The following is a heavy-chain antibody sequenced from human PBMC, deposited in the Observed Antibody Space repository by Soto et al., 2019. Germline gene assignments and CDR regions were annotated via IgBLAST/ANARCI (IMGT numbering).Heavy chain of an antibody. D-gene: IGHD3-16*01. Sequence: ASVKVSCKASGYTFTSYGISWVRQAPGQGLEWMGGIIPFFGNANYAQKFQGRVTITADESTSTAYMELSSLRSEDTAVYYCASYDNWFDPWGQGTLVTVSS. CDR3: ASYDNWFDP. CDR2: IIPFFGNA. J-gene: IGHJ5*02. CDR1: GYTFTSYG. V-gene: IGHV1-69*13.